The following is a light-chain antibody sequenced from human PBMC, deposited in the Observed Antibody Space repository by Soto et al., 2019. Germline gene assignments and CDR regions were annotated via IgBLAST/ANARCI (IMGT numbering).Light chain of an antibody. CDR2: GAS. J-gene: IGKJ5*01. V-gene: IGKV3-20*01. CDR1: QSVASSL. Sequence: EAVLTQSPGTLSLSPGERATLSCRASQSVASSLLAWYQQKPGQAPRHLIYGASSRATGSPDRFSGSGSGTDFTLTISRLDPEDFAVYYCQQYGSSPITFGQGTRLEIK. CDR3: QQYGSSPIT.